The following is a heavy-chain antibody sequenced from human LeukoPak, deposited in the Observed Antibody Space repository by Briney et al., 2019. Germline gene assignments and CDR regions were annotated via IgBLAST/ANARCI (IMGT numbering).Heavy chain of an antibody. Sequence: PSETLSLICTVSGGSISSYYWSWIRQPPGKGLEWIGYIYYSGSTNYNPSLKSRVTISVDTSKNQFSLKLSSVTAADTAVYYCARYYYDSSGYSPFDYWGQGTLVTVSS. V-gene: IGHV4-59*01. D-gene: IGHD3-22*01. J-gene: IGHJ4*02. CDR3: ARYYYDSSGYSPFDY. CDR1: GGSISSYY. CDR2: IYYSGST.